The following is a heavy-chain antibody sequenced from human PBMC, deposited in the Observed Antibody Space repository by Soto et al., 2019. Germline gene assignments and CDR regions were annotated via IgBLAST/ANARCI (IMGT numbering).Heavy chain of an antibody. CDR1: GFSFSSDW. CDR2: INRDGSST. V-gene: IGHV3-74*01. Sequence: GGSLRLSCAASGFSFSSDWMHWVRQAPGKGLVWVSRINRDGSSTSYADSVKGRFTISRDNAKNTLYLQMNSLRAEDTAVYYCARDYDFWSSYPSGYFHSWGPVNLVTVS. J-gene: IGHJ4*02. CDR3: ARDYDFWSSYPSGYFHS. D-gene: IGHD3-3*01.